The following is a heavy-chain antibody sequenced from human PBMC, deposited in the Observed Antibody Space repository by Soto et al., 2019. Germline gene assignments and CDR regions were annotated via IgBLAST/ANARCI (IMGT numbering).Heavy chain of an antibody. Sequence: EVQLVESGGGLVKPGGSLRLSCAASGFTFSSYSMNWVRQAPGKGLEWVSSISSSSSYIYYADSVKGRFTISRDNAKNSLXXQXNXXRAEDTAVYYCARDRADRYYDFWSGYYSHYYGMDVWGQGTTVTVSS. J-gene: IGHJ6*02. CDR2: ISSSSSYI. D-gene: IGHD3-3*01. CDR1: GFTFSSYS. V-gene: IGHV3-21*01. CDR3: ARDRADRYYDFWSGYYSHYYGMDV.